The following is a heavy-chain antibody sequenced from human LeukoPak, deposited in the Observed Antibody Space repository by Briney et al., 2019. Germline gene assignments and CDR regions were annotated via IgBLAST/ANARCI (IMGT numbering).Heavy chain of an antibody. CDR2: IRCDGSNK. J-gene: IGHJ4*02. D-gene: IGHD3-10*01. CDR1: GFTFSSYG. Sequence: GGSLRLSCAASGFTFSSYGMHWVHQAPGKGLEWVAFIRCDGSNKYYTDSVKGRFTISRDNSKNTLYLQMNSLRAEDTAVYYCAKDRYGSGNDHFDYWGQGTLVTVSS. CDR3: AKDRYGSGNDHFDY. V-gene: IGHV3-30*02.